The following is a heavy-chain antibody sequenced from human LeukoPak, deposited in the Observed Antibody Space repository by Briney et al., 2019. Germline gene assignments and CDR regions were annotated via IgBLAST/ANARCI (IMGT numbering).Heavy chain of an antibody. Sequence: SETLSLTCTVSGDSIASYYWSWIRQPPGKGLEWIGYIYYSGSTNYNPSLKSRVTISVDTSKNQFSLKLSSVTAADTAVYYCARDGSSGLRTFEIWGQGTMVTVSS. CDR1: GDSIASYY. D-gene: IGHD3-22*01. CDR2: IYYSGST. V-gene: IGHV4-59*01. CDR3: ARDGSSGLRTFEI. J-gene: IGHJ3*02.